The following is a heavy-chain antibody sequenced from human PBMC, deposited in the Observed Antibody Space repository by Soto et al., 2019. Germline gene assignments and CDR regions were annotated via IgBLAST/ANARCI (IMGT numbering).Heavy chain of an antibody. D-gene: IGHD6-6*01. CDR3: ATPDQAVPDNDAFDI. Sequence: SETLSLTCAVSGGSISSSNWWSWVRQPPGKGLEWIGEIYHSGSTNYNPSLKSRVTISVDKSKNQFSLKLSSVTAADTAVYYCATPDQAVPDNDAFDIWGQGTMVTVSS. CDR2: IYHSGST. V-gene: IGHV4-4*02. J-gene: IGHJ3*02. CDR1: GGSISSSNW.